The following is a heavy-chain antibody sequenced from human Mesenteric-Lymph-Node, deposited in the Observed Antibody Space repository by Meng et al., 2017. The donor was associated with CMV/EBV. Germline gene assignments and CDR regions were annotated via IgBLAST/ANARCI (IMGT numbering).Heavy chain of an antibody. CDR1: GGSISSSNYY. V-gene: IGHV4-61*01. J-gene: IGHJ6*02. CDR2: IYYSGST. Sequence: SETLSLTCTVSGGSISSSNYYWGWIRQPPGKGLEWIGYIYYSGSTNYNPSLKSRVTISVDTSKNQFSLKLSSVTAADTAVYHCARDWGAMVLGGTDVWGQGTTVTVSS. CDR3: ARDWGAMVLGGTDV. D-gene: IGHD5-18*01.